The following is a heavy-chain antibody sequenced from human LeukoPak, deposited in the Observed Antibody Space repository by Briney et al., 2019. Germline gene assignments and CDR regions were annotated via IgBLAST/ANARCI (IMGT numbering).Heavy chain of an antibody. Sequence: GGSLRLSCAASGFTFSSYAMSWVRQAAGKGLELVSIISSGGSTYYADSVKGRFTISRDNFKYTLYLQMNNLRAEDTALFYCARGLHSGSGIEGAFDIWGQGTMVTVSS. CDR2: ISSGGST. J-gene: IGHJ3*02. V-gene: IGHV3-66*01. CDR3: ARGLHSGSGIEGAFDI. CDR1: GFTFSSYA. D-gene: IGHD3-10*01.